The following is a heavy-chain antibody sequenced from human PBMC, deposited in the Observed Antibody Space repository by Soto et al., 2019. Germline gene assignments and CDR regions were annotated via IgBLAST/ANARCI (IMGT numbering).Heavy chain of an antibody. CDR3: ARMVVTAIPPYYYYGMDV. V-gene: IGHV4-34*01. Sequence: PSETLSLTCAVYGGSSSGCYWTWIRQSPGKGLEWIGEISSGSTNYNPSLKSRVTISVDTSKNQFSLKLSSVTAADTAVYYCARMVVTAIPPYYYYGMDVWGQGTTVTVSS. CDR2: ISSGST. D-gene: IGHD2-21*02. CDR1: GGSSSGCY. J-gene: IGHJ6*02.